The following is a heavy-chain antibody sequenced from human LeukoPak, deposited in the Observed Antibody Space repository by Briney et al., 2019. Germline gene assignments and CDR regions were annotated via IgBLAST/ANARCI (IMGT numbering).Heavy chain of an antibody. D-gene: IGHD2-21*02. CDR1: GFTLSSYA. CDR2: ISGSGGST. Sequence: PGGSLRLSCAASGFTLSSYAMSWVRQAPGKGLEWVSAISGSGGSTYYADSVKGRFTISRDNSKNTLYLQMNSLRAEDTAVYYCAKDRHIVVVTAGGMDVWGQGTTVTVSS. V-gene: IGHV3-23*01. J-gene: IGHJ6*02. CDR3: AKDRHIVVVTAGGMDV.